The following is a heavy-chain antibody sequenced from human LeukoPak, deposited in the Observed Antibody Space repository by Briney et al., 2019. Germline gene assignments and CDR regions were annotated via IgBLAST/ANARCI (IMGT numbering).Heavy chain of an antibody. CDR1: GYTFTSYD. Sequence: ASVKVSCKASGYTFTSYDINWVRQATGQGLEWMGWMNPNSGNTGYAQKFQGRVTMTRNTSISTAYMELSSLRSEDTAVYYCARDPDGDYILDYWGQGTLVTVSS. V-gene: IGHV1-8*01. J-gene: IGHJ4*02. CDR2: MNPNSGNT. CDR3: ARDPDGDYILDY. D-gene: IGHD4-17*01.